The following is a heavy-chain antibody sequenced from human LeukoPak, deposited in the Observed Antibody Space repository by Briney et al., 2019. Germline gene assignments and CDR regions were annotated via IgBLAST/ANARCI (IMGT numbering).Heavy chain of an antibody. D-gene: IGHD6-13*01. CDR1: GYTFTSYG. CDR2: ISADNGDT. CDR3: ARTEIAVAGTGGDYYYYYGMDG. V-gene: IGHV1-18*01. J-gene: IGHJ6*02. Sequence: WASVKVSCKASGYTFTSYGISWVRQAPGQGLEWMGCISADNGDTNYAQNLQGRVTMTTDTSTSTAYMELRSLRSDDSAVYYCARTEIAVAGTGGDYYYYYGMDGWGQGTTVTVSS.